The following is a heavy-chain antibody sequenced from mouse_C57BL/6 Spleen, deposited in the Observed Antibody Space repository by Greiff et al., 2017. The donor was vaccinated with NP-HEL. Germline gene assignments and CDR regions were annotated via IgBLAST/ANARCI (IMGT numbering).Heavy chain of an antibody. D-gene: IGHD4-1*01. CDR3: ARDELGEVFDY. V-gene: IGHV5-4*01. Sequence: EVQGVESGGGLVKPGGSLKLSCAASGFTFSSYAMSWVRQTPEKRLEWVATISDGGSYTYYPDNVKGRFTITRDNAKNNLYLQMSHLKSEDTAMYYCARDELGEVFDYWGQGTTLTVSS. CDR1: GFTFSSYA. CDR2: ISDGGSYT. J-gene: IGHJ2*01.